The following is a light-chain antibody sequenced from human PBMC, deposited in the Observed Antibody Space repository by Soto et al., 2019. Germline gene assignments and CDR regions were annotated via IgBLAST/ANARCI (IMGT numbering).Light chain of an antibody. CDR1: QSVLFVSNNKNF. Sequence: VLTQSPEALAVWLGGRAKMHCRSNQSVLFVSNNKNFLAWYQQKPGQPPKLFLNWASTRESGVPDRFSGSGSGTEFTLTISSLHAEDVAVYYCQQFFHAPTFGQGTKVDIK. CDR2: WAS. J-gene: IGKJ1*01. V-gene: IGKV4-1*01. CDR3: QQFFHAPT.